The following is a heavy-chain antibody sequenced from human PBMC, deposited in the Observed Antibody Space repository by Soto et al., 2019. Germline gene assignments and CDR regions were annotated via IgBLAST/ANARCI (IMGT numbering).Heavy chain of an antibody. CDR1: GYTFTNYY. Sequence: QVQLVQYGAEVKKPGASVTVSCRASGYTFTNYYIHWVRQAPGQGLEWLTIINPTSASTNYAQEFQGRVSLTMDTSTSTVYIVLSGLRSEDTAMFYCARDLAAVDHWGQGTLVTVSS. CDR3: ARDLAAVDH. CDR2: INPTSAST. J-gene: IGHJ4*02. V-gene: IGHV1-46*01. D-gene: IGHD6-13*01.